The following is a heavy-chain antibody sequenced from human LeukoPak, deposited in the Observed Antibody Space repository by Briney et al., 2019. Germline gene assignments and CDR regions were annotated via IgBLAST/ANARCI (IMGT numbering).Heavy chain of an antibody. J-gene: IGHJ4*02. CDR3: ARTPVVTLTFDY. D-gene: IGHD2/OR15-2a*01. CDR1: GGTFSSYA. CDR2: IIPILGIA. V-gene: IGHV1-69*04. Sequence: EASVTVPCTASGGTFSSYAISWVRQAPGQGLEWMGRIIPILGIANYAQKFQGRVTITADKSTSTAYMELSSLRSEDTAVYYCARTPVVTLTFDYWGQGTLVTVSS.